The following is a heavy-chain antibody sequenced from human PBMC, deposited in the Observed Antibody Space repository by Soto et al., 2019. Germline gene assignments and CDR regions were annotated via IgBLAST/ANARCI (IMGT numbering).Heavy chain of an antibody. J-gene: IGHJ1*01. CDR3: ARDSGAAGYQS. D-gene: IGHD5-18*01. V-gene: IGHV4-61*01. Sequence: QVQLQESGPGLVKPSATLSLTCSVSSGSVSSGTYYWSWIRQPPGGGLEWIGHIYSSGSTNSNPPLMSRVTISVDTSMDLFSLILSAVAAADKAMYYCARDSGAAGYQSWGQGTLVTVSS. CDR1: SGSVSSGTYY. CDR2: IYSSGST.